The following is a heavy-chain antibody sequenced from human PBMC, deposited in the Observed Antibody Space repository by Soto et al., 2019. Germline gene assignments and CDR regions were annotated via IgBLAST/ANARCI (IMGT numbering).Heavy chain of an antibody. CDR1: GDSIRDGGYN. V-gene: IGHV4-31*03. Sequence: KPSETLSLTCTVSGDSIRDGGYNWVWIRQLRGKGLEWQGYIYYTGRTYYNPRLKSRLTISEAMSKRKFFLKLTSFTAADTAVYYYAKDPIPQSTLVVTPGWFDPWGQGIRVTVSS. D-gene: IGHD2-21*02. CDR2: IYYTGRT. CDR3: AKDPIPQSTLVVTPGWFDP. J-gene: IGHJ5*02.